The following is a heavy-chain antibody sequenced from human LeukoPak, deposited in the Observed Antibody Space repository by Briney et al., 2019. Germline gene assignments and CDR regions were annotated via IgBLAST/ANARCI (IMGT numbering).Heavy chain of an antibody. CDR2: ISSNSDNT. CDR1: GYTFTSYG. V-gene: IGHV1-18*01. Sequence: ASVKVSCKTAGYTFTSYGISWVRQAPGQGLEWMGWISSNSDNTNYAQKFQGRVTMTTDTSTSTAYMELRSLRSDDTALYFCARDRGSIKVIADYWGQGALVTVSS. D-gene: IGHD3-10*01. J-gene: IGHJ4*02. CDR3: ARDRGSIKVIADY.